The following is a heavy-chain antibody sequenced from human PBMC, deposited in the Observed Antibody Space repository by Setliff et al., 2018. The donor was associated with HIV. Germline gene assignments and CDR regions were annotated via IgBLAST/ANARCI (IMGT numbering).Heavy chain of an antibody. CDR2: VNRGRRT. CDR1: GDSISTDY. D-gene: IGHD3-22*01. J-gene: IGHJ4*02. CDR3: AREIPHSYGGRGHPL. V-gene: IGHV4-34*01. Sequence: SETLSLTCTVSGDSISTDYWTWIRQPPGMGLEWIGEVNRGRRTNYNSSLKSRVTISIDTSRNQFSLTVSSVTAADTAVYYCAREIPHSYGGRGHPLWGQGTLVTVSS.